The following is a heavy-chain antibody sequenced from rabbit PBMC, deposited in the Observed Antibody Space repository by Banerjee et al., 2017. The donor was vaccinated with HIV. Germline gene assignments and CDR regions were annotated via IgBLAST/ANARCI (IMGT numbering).Heavy chain of an antibody. CDR2: IYPDYGTT. J-gene: IGHJ2*01. D-gene: IGHD1-1*01. V-gene: IGHV1S40*01. Sequence: GKGLEWIACIYPDYGTTDYANWPKGRFTISKTSSTTVTLQMTSLTAADTATYFCARNYVNAFDPWGPGTLVTVS. CDR3: ARNYVNAFDP.